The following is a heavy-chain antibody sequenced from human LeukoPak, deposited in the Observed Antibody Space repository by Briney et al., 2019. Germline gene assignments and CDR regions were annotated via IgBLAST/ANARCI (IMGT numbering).Heavy chain of an antibody. CDR1: GFTFNYFG. D-gene: IGHD3-10*02. Sequence: GGSLRLSCIVSGFTFNYFGMNWVRQAPGKGLEWVSGINWNGGSTGYADSVKGRFTISRDNAKNSLYLQMNSLRAEDTAVYYYAELGITMIGGVWGKGTTVTISS. CDR3: AELGITMIGGV. CDR2: INWNGGST. J-gene: IGHJ6*04. V-gene: IGHV3-20*04.